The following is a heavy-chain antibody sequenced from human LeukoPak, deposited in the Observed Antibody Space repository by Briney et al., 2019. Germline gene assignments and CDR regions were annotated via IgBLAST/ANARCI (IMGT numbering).Heavy chain of an antibody. D-gene: IGHD1-26*01. Sequence: PGGALRLSCAASAFNVSGYTVNWVRQAPGKGLEWISSIRSRNNYITYAASVEGRFTISRDNTKNSLYLQMNSLRVEDTAVYYCARGPIGYNWFDPWGQGTLVTVSS. CDR1: AFNVSGYT. CDR2: IRSRNNYI. CDR3: ARGPIGYNWFDP. J-gene: IGHJ5*02. V-gene: IGHV3-21*01.